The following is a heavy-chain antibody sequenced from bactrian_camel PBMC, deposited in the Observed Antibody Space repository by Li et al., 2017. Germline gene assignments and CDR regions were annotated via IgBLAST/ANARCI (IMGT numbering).Heavy chain of an antibody. D-gene: IGHD3*01. J-gene: IGHJ6*01. CDR1: GDTISRYC. V-gene: IGHV3S9*01. CDR3: VARLGRRLYYRSADFGC. Sequence: HVQLVESGGASVQVGGSLRLSCVAFGDTISRYCMGWFRQIPDREREGVAGIESDGSTSYADSVKDRFTISKDDAKDKDILYLQMNSLKPEDTATYYCVARLGRRLYYRSADFGCWGLGTQVTVS. CDR2: IESDGST.